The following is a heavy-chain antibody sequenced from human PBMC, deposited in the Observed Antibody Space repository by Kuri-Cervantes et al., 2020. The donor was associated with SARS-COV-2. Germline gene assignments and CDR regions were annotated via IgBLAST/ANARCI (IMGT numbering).Heavy chain of an antibody. J-gene: IGHJ4*02. CDR1: GFTFSSYW. CDR3: ARGRQWLALYYFDY. V-gene: IGHV3-7*01. CDR2: IKQDGSEK. Sequence: GESLKISCAASGFTFSSYWMSWVCQAPGKGLEWVANIKQDGSEKYYVDSVKGRFTISRDNAKNSLYLQMNSLRAEDTAVYYCARGRQWLALYYFDYWGQGTLVTVSS. D-gene: IGHD6-19*01.